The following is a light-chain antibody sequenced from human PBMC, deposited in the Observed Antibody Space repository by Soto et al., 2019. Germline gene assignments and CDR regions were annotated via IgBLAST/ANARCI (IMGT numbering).Light chain of an antibody. V-gene: IGLV2-14*01. CDR2: EVS. CDR3: GSYTSSSTLV. Sequence: QSVLTQPASVSGSPGQSITISCTGTSSDVGGYNYVSWYQQHPGKAPKLMIYEVSNRPSGVSNRFSGSKSGNTASLTISGLQAEDEADYYCGSYTSSSTLVFGTGTKGTGL. CDR1: SSDVGGYNY. J-gene: IGLJ1*01.